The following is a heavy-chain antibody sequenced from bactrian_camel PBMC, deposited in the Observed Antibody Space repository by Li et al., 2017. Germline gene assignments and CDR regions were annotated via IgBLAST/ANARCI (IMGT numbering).Heavy chain of an antibody. CDR2: INGGGGNT. V-gene: IGHV3S40*01. CDR1: GFVFSDYG. D-gene: IGHD6*01. Sequence: VQLVESGGGSVQAGGSLRLSCVTSGFVFSDYGLSWVRQAPGKGLEWVSAINGGGGNTYYADSMKGRFTISRDNAENTLYLQMNSLQSEDKALYYCATGSWYRPDGMDYWGKGTQVTV. J-gene: IGHJ7*01.